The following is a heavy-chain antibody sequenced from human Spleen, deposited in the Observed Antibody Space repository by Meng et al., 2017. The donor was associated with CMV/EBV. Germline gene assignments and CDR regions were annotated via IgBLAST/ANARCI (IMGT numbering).Heavy chain of an antibody. J-gene: IGHJ4*02. D-gene: IGHD1-26*01. CDR1: GVTFSSYS. Sequence: EVQPVESGGGLVKSGGSLRLSCAASGVTFSSYSMNWVRQAPGKGLEWVSSISSSSSYIYYADSVKGRFTISRDNAKNSLYLQMNSLRAEDTAVYYCARAVNSGSYFTSFDYWGQGTLVTVSS. CDR2: ISSSSSYI. CDR3: ARAVNSGSYFTSFDY. V-gene: IGHV3-21*01.